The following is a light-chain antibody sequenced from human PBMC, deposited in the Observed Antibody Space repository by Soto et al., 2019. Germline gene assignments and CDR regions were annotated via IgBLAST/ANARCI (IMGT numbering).Light chain of an antibody. V-gene: IGKV3D-15*01. CDR3: QQYNNWPPLYT. CDR2: GAS. Sequence: EIVMTQSPATLSVSPGERATLSCRASQSVSSNLAWYQQKPGQAPRLLIYGASTRATGIPARFSGSGSGTEFTLTISSLQSEDFAVYYCQQYNNWPPLYTFGQGTKLESK. J-gene: IGKJ2*01. CDR1: QSVSSN.